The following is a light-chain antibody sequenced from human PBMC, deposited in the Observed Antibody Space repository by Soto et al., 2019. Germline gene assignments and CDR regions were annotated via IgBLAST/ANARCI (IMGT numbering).Light chain of an antibody. CDR3: QTYNRSPLT. Sequence: DIQMTQSPSSLSASLGDRVTITCRASQGIGVYFAWFQQKPGNVPKLLIYAASTLQSGVPSRFSGSVYGTDFTLTISSLQPEEVATYYCQTYNRSPLTCGGGTKVEIK. V-gene: IGKV1-27*01. CDR1: QGIGVY. CDR2: AAS. J-gene: IGKJ4*01.